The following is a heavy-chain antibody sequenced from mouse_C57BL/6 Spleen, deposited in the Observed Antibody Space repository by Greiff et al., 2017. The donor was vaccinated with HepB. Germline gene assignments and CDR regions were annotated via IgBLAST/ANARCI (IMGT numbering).Heavy chain of an antibody. CDR1: GYTFTDYE. Sequence: VQLQQSGAELVRPGASVTLSCKASGYTFTDYEMHWVKQTPVHGLEWIGAIDPETGGTAYNQKFKGKAILTADKSSSTAYMELRSLTSEDSAVYYCTSYDGYYADYWGQGTTLIVSS. D-gene: IGHD2-3*01. V-gene: IGHV1-15*01. CDR2: IDPETGGT. CDR3: TSYDGYYADY. J-gene: IGHJ2*01.